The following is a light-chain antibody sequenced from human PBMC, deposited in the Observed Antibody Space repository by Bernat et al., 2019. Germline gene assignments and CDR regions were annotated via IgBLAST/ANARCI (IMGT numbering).Light chain of an antibody. CDR2: KIS. CDR3: MKGTQSPQT. J-gene: IGKJ1*01. Sequence: DIVMTQTPLSSPVTLGQPASISCRSSQSLLHSDGNTYLSWFQHRPGQPPRLLIYKISKRFSGVPDRFSGSGAGTDFTLKISRVEAEDVGVYYCMKGTQSPQTFGQGTKVEIK. V-gene: IGKV2-24*01. CDR1: QSLLHSDGNTY.